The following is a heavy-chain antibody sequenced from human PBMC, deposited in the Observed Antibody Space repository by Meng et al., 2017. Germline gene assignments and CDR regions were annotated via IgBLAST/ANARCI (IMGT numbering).Heavy chain of an antibody. D-gene: IGHD3-10*01. Sequence: GESLKISCAASGFTFSSYAMHWVRQAPGKGLEWVAVISYDGSNKYYADSVKGRFTISRDNSKNTLYLQMNSLRAEDTAVYYCARDPVYGSGSYLVSPESYYYYYGMDVWGQGTMVTVSS. CDR3: ARDPVYGSGSYLVSPESYYYYYGMDV. V-gene: IGHV3-30*04. J-gene: IGHJ6*02. CDR1: GFTFSSYA. CDR2: ISYDGSNK.